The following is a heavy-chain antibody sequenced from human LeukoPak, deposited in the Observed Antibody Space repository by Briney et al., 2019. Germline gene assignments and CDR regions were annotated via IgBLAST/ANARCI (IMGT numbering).Heavy chain of an antibody. CDR3: ARVRYDSSGYYYYYFDY. J-gene: IGHJ4*02. D-gene: IGHD3-22*01. CDR2: INPNSGGT. V-gene: IGHV1-2*02. Sequence: ASVKVSCKASGYTFTGYYMHWVRQAPGQGLEWMGWINPNSGGTNYAQKFQGRVTMTRDTSISTAYTELSRLRSDDTAVYYCARVRYDSSGYYYYYFDYWGQGTLVTVSS. CDR1: GYTFTGYY.